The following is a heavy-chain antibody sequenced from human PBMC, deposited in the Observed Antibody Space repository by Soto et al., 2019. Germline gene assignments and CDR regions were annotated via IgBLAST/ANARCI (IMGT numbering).Heavy chain of an antibody. D-gene: IGHD6-19*01. CDR2: INPGGGIT. J-gene: IGHJ4*02. V-gene: IGHV1-46*01. CDR1: GYTFTSYY. CDR3: ARGLAVAYSPALL. Sequence: QVQLEQSGAEVKNPGASVKVSCKASGYTFTSYYMHWVRQAPGQGLEWMGVINPGGGITSYAENLYGRVTMTRDTSTSTAYMELSSLRSEDTAIYYCARGLAVAYSPALLWGQGTLLTVYS.